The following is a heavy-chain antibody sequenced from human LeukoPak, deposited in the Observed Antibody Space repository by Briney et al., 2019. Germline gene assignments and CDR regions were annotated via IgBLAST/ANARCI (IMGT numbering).Heavy chain of an antibody. D-gene: IGHD3-3*01. CDR2: ISSSSSYI. Sequence: GVSLRLSCAASGFTFSSYSMNWVRQAPGKGLEWVSSISSSSSYIYYADSVKGRFTISRDNAKNSLYLQMNSLRAEDTAVYYCARDNDFWSGYFYYYYYGMDVWGQGTTVTVSS. V-gene: IGHV3-21*01. CDR1: GFTFSSYS. CDR3: ARDNDFWSGYFYYYYYGMDV. J-gene: IGHJ6*02.